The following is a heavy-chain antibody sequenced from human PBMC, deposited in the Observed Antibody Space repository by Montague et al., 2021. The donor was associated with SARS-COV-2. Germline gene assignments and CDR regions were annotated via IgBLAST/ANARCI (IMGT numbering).Heavy chain of an antibody. CDR1: GGSTASYY. CDR2: VYYNGDT. J-gene: IGHJ3*01. Sequence: SETLSLTCTVSGGSTASYYWNWIRQSPGKRPEWIGYVYYNGDTKYNPSLQRRVNISIDTSENQFSLRLNSVTAADTAVDFCARGRAFDPWGQGRLVTVSS. CDR3: ARGRAFDP. V-gene: IGHV4-59*08.